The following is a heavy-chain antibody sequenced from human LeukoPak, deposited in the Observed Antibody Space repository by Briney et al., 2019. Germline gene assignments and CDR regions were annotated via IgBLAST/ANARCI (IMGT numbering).Heavy chain of an antibody. CDR2: INHTGST. J-gene: IGHJ6*02. CDR3: ALDYGMFLDGMDV. V-gene: IGHV4-34*01. D-gene: IGHD4-17*01. Sequence: PSETLSLTCVVYGGPLSGYYWSWIRQTPGKGLEWIGEINHTGSTNYNPSLRSRVTMLVDTTQKQLSLKLTSVTAADAAVYYCALDYGMFLDGMDVWGQGTTVTVSS. CDR1: GGPLSGYY.